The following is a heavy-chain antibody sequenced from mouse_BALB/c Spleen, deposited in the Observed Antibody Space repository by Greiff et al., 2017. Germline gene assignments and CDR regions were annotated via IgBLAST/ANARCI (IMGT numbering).Heavy chain of an antibody. CDR2: IWAGGST. D-gene: IGHD2-3*01. V-gene: IGHV2-9*02. J-gene: IGHJ3*01. CDR1: GFSLTSYG. Sequence: VKLVESGPGLVAPSQSLSITCTVSGFSLTSYGVHGVRQPPGKGLEWLGVIWAGGSTNYNSALMSRLSISKDNSKSQVFLKMNSRQTDDTAMYYCARDGRGGYYWFAYWGQGTLVTVSA. CDR3: ARDGRGGYYWFAY.